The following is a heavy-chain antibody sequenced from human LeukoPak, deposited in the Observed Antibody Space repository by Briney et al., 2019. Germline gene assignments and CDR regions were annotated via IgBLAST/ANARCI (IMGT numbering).Heavy chain of an antibody. CDR1: GGSISSSSYY. D-gene: IGHD6-19*01. V-gene: IGHV4-39*01. J-gene: IGHJ4*02. CDR2: IYYSGST. CDR3: ARVLGASGWYRPGAYDY. Sequence: PSETLSLTCTVSGGSISSSSYYWGWIRQPPGKGLEWIGSIYYSGSTYYNPSLKSRVTISVDTSKNQFSLKLSSVTAADTAVYYCARVLGASGWYRPGAYDYWGQGTLVTVSS.